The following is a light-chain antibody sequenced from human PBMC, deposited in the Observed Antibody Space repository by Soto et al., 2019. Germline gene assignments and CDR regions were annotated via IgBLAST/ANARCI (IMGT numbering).Light chain of an antibody. CDR2: LGS. V-gene: IGKV2-28*01. CDR1: QSLLQSDGYNY. Sequence: DIVMTQSPLSLPVTPGEPASISCRSSQSLLQSDGYNYLDWYLQKPGQSPQLLISLGSNRASGVPDRFSGSGSGTDFTLKISRVEAEDVGVFYCMQALHAPLTFGQGTRLEIK. CDR3: MQALHAPLT. J-gene: IGKJ5*01.